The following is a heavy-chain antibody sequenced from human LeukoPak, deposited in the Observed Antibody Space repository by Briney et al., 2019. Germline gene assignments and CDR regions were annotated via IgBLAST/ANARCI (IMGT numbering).Heavy chain of an antibody. J-gene: IGHJ6*03. V-gene: IGHV4-59*01. CDR1: GGSISSYY. Sequence: SETLSLTCTVSGGSISSYYWSWLRQPPGKGLEWIGYIYYSGSTNYNPSLKSRVTISVDTSKNQFSLKLSSVIAADTAVYYCARTTEGYCSSASCFGFSYSYYMDVWGKGTTVTVSS. CDR3: ARTTEGYCSSASCFGFSYSYYMDV. CDR2: IYYSGST. D-gene: IGHD2-2*01.